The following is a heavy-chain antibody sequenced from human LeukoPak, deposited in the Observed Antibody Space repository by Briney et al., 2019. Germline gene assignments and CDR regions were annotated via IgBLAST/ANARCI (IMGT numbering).Heavy chain of an antibody. D-gene: IGHD5-12*01. CDR2: ISSSGSTI. Sequence: PGGSLRRSCAASGFTFNSYEMNWVRQAPGKGLEWVSYISSSGSTIYYADSVKGRFTISRDNAKNSLYLQMNSLRAEDTAVYYCARDRYSGYVFQDPDGMDVWGQGTTDTVSS. J-gene: IGHJ6*02. CDR1: GFTFNSYE. V-gene: IGHV3-48*03. CDR3: ARDRYSGYVFQDPDGMDV.